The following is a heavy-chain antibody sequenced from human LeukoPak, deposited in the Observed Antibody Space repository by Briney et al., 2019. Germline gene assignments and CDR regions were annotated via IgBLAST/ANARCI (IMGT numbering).Heavy chain of an antibody. Sequence: PSETLSLTCTVSGGSISSYYWSWLRQPAGKGLEWIGRIYTSGSTKYNPSLTSRVTMSVDTSKNQFSLKLSSVTAADTAVYYCAYYDFWSGYFNWGQGTLVTVSS. V-gene: IGHV4-4*07. D-gene: IGHD3-3*01. J-gene: IGHJ4*02. CDR2: IYTSGST. CDR1: GGSISSYY. CDR3: AYYDFWSGYFN.